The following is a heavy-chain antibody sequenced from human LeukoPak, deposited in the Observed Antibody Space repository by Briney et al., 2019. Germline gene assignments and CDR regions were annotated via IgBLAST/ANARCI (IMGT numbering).Heavy chain of an antibody. J-gene: IGHJ4*02. D-gene: IGHD1-26*01. CDR2: ISYDGSNK. V-gene: IGHV3-30*01. Sequence: PGESLRLSCAASGFTFSSYAMHWVRQAPGKGLEGVAVISYDGSNKYYADSVKGRFTISRDNSKNTLYLQMNSLRAEDTAVYYCARDRMGATLGFFDYWGQGTLVTVSS. CDR3: ARDRMGATLGFFDY. CDR1: GFTFSSYA.